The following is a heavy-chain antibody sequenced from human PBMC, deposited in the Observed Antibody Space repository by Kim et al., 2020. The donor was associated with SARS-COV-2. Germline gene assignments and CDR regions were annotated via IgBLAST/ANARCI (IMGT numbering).Heavy chain of an antibody. CDR3: AKDLGYYGMDV. V-gene: IGHV3-23*01. J-gene: IGHJ6*02. Sequence: YADSVQGRLTIYRDNSKNTLYLQLNSLRVEDSAVYYCAKDLGYYGMDVWGQGTTVTVSS.